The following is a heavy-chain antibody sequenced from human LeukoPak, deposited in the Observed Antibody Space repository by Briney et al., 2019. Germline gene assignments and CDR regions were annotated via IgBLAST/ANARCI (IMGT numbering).Heavy chain of an antibody. CDR2: IYSGGST. V-gene: IGHV3-53*01. J-gene: IGHJ4*02. Sequence: GGSLRLSCAASGFTVSRKYMTWVRQAPGKGLEWVSFIYSGGSTYYADSVKGRFTISRDNSKNTLYLQMNSLRAEDTAVYFCATRESGDYPYFDYWGQGTPVTVSS. D-gene: IGHD4-17*01. CDR1: GFTVSRKY. CDR3: ATRESGDYPYFDY.